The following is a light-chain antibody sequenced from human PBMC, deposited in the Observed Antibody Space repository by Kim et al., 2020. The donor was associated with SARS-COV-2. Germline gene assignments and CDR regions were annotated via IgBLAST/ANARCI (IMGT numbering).Light chain of an antibody. V-gene: IGKV1-39*01. CDR3: QQSYNTPET. CDR2: AAS. Sequence: DIQMTQSPSSLSASVGDRVSITCRASQSISIYLNWYQQKPGNAPKLLIYAASTLQSGVPSRFTGSGSGTDFTLTISSLQPEDFATYYCQQSYNTPETFGQGTKVDIK. J-gene: IGKJ1*01. CDR1: QSISIY.